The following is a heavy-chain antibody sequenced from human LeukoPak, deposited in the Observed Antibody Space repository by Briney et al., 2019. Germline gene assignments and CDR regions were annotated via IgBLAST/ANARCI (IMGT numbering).Heavy chain of an antibody. CDR1: GFIFSNYA. V-gene: IGHV3-23*01. CDR2: VSGRDSGT. J-gene: IGHJ4*02. CDR3: AKWGDYDILTGYYDSDY. Sequence: PGASLRLSCAASGFIFSNYAMSWVRQAPGEGREGVSAVSGRDSGTYYADPVRGRFTFSRDNPKNTLYLQMNTLRAEDTAVYYCAKWGDYDILTGYYDSDYWGQGTLVTVSS. D-gene: IGHD3-9*01.